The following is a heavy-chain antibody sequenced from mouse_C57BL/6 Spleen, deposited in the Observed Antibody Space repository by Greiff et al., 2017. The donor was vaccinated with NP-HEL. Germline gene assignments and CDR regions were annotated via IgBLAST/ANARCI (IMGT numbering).Heavy chain of an antibody. CDR3: ARRAIYDGYYAY. CDR2: IDPSDSYT. D-gene: IGHD2-3*01. CDR1: GYTFTSYW. Sequence: VQLQQPGAELVRPGTSVKLSCKASGYTFTSYWMHWVKQRPGQGLEWIGVIDPSDSYTNYNQKFKGKATLTVDTSSSTAYMQLSSLTSEDSAVYYCARRAIYDGYYAYWGQGTLVTVSA. V-gene: IGHV1-59*01. J-gene: IGHJ3*01.